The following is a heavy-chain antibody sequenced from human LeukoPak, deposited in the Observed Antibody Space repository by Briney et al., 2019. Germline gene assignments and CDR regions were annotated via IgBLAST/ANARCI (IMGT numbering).Heavy chain of an antibody. J-gene: IGHJ6*03. Sequence: ASVKVSCKASGYTFTSYGISWVRQAPGQGLEWMGWISAYNGNTNYAQKLQGRVTMTTDTSTSTAYMELRSLRSDDTAVYYCARKGSSSIKNYYYYYMDVWGKGTTVTVSS. CDR3: ARKGSSSIKNYYYYYMDV. D-gene: IGHD6-6*01. CDR1: GYTFTSYG. V-gene: IGHV1-18*01. CDR2: ISAYNGNT.